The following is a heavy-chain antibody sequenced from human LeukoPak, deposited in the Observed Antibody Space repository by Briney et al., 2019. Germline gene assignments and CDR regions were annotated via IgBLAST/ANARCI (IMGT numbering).Heavy chain of an antibody. J-gene: IGHJ6*03. D-gene: IGHD6-19*01. Sequence: ASVKVSCKASGYTFNNYGISWVRQAPGQGLEWMGWVSPYNGDTNYAQKFRGRVTMYTDTSTSTAYMELRSLRFDDTAVYYCARDYRSGWYRYYYYYYYMDVWGKGTTVTVSS. CDR1: GYTFNNYG. V-gene: IGHV1-18*01. CDR2: VSPYNGDT. CDR3: ARDYRSGWYRYYYYYYYMDV.